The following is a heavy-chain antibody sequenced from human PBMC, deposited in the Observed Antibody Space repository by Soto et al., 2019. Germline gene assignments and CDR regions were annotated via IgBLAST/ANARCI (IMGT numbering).Heavy chain of an antibody. CDR3: TREGESTSVTRRYDF. Sequence: QVQLVESGGGVVQPGRSLRLSCAASGFTFSSYASHWVRQAPGKGLEWVAIISHDGNEKYYAESVKGRFTISRDNSKNTLYLHMNSLRPEDTAMYYCTREGESTSVTRRYDFWGQGTLVTVSS. CDR1: GFTFSSYA. J-gene: IGHJ4*02. D-gene: IGHD4-17*01. CDR2: ISHDGNEK. V-gene: IGHV3-30-3*01.